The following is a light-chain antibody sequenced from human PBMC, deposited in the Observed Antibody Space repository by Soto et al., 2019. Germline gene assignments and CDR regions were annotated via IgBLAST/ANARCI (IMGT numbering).Light chain of an antibody. CDR3: QQYNNYPRT. V-gene: IGKV1-5*03. Sequence: DIQMTRSPSTLSASVGDRVTITCRASQSVSTWLAWYQQKPGRAPSLLIYKASSLESGVPSRFSGSGSGTEFTLTIRSLQPDDFATYFCQQYNNYPRTFGQGTKVEVK. CDR1: QSVSTW. CDR2: KAS. J-gene: IGKJ1*01.